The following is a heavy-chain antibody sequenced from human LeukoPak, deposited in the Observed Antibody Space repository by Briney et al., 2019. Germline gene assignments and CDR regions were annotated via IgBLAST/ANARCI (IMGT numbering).Heavy chain of an antibody. CDR2: INHSGST. J-gene: IGHJ6*03. Sequence: SETLSLTCAVYGGSFSGYYWSWIRQPPGKGLEWIGEINHSGSTNYNPSLKSRVTISVDTSKNQFSLKLSSVTAADTAVYYCARGGLDEIWLWVAYNKAYYYYYMDVWGKGTTVTVSS. D-gene: IGHD5-24*01. V-gene: IGHV4-34*01. CDR1: GGSFSGYY. CDR3: ARGGLDEIWLWVAYNKAYYYYYMDV.